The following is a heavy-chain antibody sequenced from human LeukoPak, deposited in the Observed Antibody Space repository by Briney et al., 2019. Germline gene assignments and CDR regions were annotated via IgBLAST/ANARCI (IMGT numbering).Heavy chain of an antibody. D-gene: IGHD3-10*01. Sequence: SGTLSLTCAVSGGSISSSNWWSWVRPPPGKGLEWIGEIYHSGSTNYNPSLKSRVTISVDKSKNQFSLKLSSVTAADTAVYYCASRSDLYYGSGSYYSSFDYWGQGTLVTVSS. V-gene: IGHV4-4*02. CDR3: ASRSDLYYGSGSYYSSFDY. J-gene: IGHJ4*02. CDR1: GGSISSSNW. CDR2: IYHSGST.